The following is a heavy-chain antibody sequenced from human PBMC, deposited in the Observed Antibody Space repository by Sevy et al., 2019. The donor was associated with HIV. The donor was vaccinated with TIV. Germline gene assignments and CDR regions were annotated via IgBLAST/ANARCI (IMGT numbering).Heavy chain of an antibody. CDR3: ATGRQGATYGY. CDR1: GFNFRIYA. CDR2: ISYAGSDK. J-gene: IGHJ4*02. D-gene: IGHD1-26*01. Sequence: GGSLRLSCAASGFNFRIYAMHWVRQAPGKGLEWVAVISYAGSDKFYAESVKGRFTISRDNSKNMVFLQLNSLRGDDTAVYYCATGRQGATYGYWGQGTPVTVSS. V-gene: IGHV3-30*03.